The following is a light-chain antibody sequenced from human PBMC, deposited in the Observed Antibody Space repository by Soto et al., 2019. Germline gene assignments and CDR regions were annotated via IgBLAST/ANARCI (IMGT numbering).Light chain of an antibody. Sequence: VLQQSXGTLSFYKSEXXXXXXXAIKSVSSNYVAWYQQKXGQTPRLLIYGASXRANGIPDRFSGSGSGTDFTLTISRLETEDFAVYYCQQHGSSLWMFCQGTKVDIK. CDR2: GAS. J-gene: IGKJ1*01. V-gene: IGKV3-20*01. CDR3: QQHGSSLWM. CDR1: KSVSSNY.